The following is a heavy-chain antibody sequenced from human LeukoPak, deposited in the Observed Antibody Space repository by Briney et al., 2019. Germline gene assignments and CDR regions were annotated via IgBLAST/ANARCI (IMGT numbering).Heavy chain of an antibody. V-gene: IGHV3-30*02. CDR2: IQYDGSNE. D-gene: IGHD2-8*01. CDR1: GFTFSSYG. CDR3: AKDRCSNGIGCYYYYMDV. Sequence: GGSLRLSCAASGFTFSSYGMHWVRQAPGKGLEWVAYIQYDGSNEQYADSVKCRFSIYRDSSKNILYLQMNSLRAEDTAVYYCAKDRCSNGIGCYYYYMDVWGKGTTVTISS. J-gene: IGHJ6*03.